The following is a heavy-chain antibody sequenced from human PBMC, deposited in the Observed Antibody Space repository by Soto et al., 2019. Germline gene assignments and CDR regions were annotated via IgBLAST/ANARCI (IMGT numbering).Heavy chain of an antibody. D-gene: IGHD5-12*01. Sequence: ETLSLTCIVFGGCFTSYSCSWIRQPPGKGLEWIGEINHSGSTTSNPSLERRVTISVDPAKNQFSLKLSAVNAADTAVYYCAREGYGPVDYGGQGTLVNVSS. J-gene: IGHJ4*02. CDR3: AREGYGPVDY. CDR2: INHSGST. CDR1: GGCFTSYS. V-gene: IGHV4-34*01.